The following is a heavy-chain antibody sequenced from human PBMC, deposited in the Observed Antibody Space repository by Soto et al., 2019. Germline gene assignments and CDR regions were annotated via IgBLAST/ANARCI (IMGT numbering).Heavy chain of an antibody. CDR3: ARTYNWNFSNWFDP. J-gene: IGHJ5*02. CDR1: GGSISSYY. CDR2: IYYSGST. V-gene: IGHV4-59*01. Sequence: SETLSLTCTVSGGSISSYYWSWIRQPPGKGLEWIGYIYYSGSTNYNPSLKSRVTISVDTSKNQFSLKLSSVTAADTAVYYCARTYNWNFSNWFDPWGQGTLVTVSS. D-gene: IGHD1-7*01.